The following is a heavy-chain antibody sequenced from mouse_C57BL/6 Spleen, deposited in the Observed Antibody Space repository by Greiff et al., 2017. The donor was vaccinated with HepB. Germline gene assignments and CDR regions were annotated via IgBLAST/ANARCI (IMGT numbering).Heavy chain of an antibody. CDR1: GYTFTSYW. D-gene: IGHD1-1*01. CDR3: ASYHYGRVDWYFYV. Sequence: QVQLKQPGTELVKPGASVKLSCKASGYTFTSYWMHWVKQRPGQGLEWIGNINPSNGGTNYNEKFKSKATLTVDKSSSTAYMQLSSLTSEDSAVYYCASYHYGRVDWYFYVWGTGTTVTVSS. CDR2: INPSNGGT. J-gene: IGHJ1*03. V-gene: IGHV1-53*01.